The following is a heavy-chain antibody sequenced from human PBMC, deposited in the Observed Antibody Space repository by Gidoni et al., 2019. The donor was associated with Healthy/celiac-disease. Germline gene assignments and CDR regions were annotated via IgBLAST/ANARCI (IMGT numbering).Heavy chain of an antibody. Sequence: QVQLQQWGAGLLKPSETLSLTCAVYGCSFSRYYWRWIRQPPGKGLEWIVEINHSGSTNYNPSLKSRVTISVDTSKNQFSLKLSSVTAAHTAVYYCARGKLLWFGAQRYYYGMDVWGQGTTVTVSS. V-gene: IGHV4-34*01. CDR2: INHSGST. CDR3: ARGKLLWFGAQRYYYGMDV. D-gene: IGHD3-10*01. CDR1: GCSFSRYY. J-gene: IGHJ6*02.